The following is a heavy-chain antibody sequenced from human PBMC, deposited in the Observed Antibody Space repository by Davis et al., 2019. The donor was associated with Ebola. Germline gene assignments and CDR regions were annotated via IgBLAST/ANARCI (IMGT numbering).Heavy chain of an antibody. V-gene: IGHV3-53*01. Sequence: GESLKISCVASGFTFSSYAMSWVRQAPGKGLEWVSVIYSSGSTYYTDSVKGRFTISRDNSKNTLYLQMNSLRAEDTAVYYCARDQGLDWGQGTLVTVSS. CDR1: GFTFSSYA. J-gene: IGHJ4*02. D-gene: IGHD6-19*01. CDR3: ARDQGLD. CDR2: IYSSGST.